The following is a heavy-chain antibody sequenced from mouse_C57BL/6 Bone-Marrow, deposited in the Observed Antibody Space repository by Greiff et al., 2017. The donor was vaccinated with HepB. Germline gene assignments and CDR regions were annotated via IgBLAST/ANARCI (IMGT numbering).Heavy chain of an antibody. CDR3: ARWAYGYDGFDY. J-gene: IGHJ2*01. V-gene: IGHV14-2*01. D-gene: IGHD2-2*01. CDR2: IDPEDGET. Sequence: VQLQQSGAELVKPGASVKLSCTASGFNIKDYYMHWVKQRTEQGLEWIGRIDPEDGETKYATKFQGKATITADTSSNTAYLQRSSLTSEDTAVYYCARWAYGYDGFDYWGQGTTLTVSS. CDR1: GFNIKDYY.